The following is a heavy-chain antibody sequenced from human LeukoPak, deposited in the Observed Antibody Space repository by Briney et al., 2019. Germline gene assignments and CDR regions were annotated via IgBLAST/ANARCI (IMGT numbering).Heavy chain of an antibody. CDR3: ARVQDATYYYDSSGDDAFDI. Sequence: SETLCLTCTVSGGSISSYNWSWIRQPPGKGLEWIGYIYYSGSTNYNPSLKSRVTISVDTSKNQFSLKLSSVTAADTAVYYCARVQDATYYYDSSGDDAFDIWGQGTMVTVSS. CDR1: GGSISSYN. D-gene: IGHD3-22*01. CDR2: IYYSGST. J-gene: IGHJ3*02. V-gene: IGHV4-59*01.